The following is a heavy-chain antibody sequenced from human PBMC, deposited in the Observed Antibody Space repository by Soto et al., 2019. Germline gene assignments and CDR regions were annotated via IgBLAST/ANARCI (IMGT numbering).Heavy chain of an antibody. Sequence: EVQLLESGGDLVQPGGSLRLSCAASGFSLNNYAMTWVLQAPGKGLEWVSGITAGGDKTYYADSVKGRFIISRDNSENTLYLQMNSLRAEDTALYYSARDCSSSSCSVWRYWGQGTQFTVSS. D-gene: IGHD2-2*01. CDR3: ARDCSSSSCSVWRY. CDR2: ITAGGDKT. V-gene: IGHV3-23*01. J-gene: IGHJ4*02. CDR1: GFSLNNYA.